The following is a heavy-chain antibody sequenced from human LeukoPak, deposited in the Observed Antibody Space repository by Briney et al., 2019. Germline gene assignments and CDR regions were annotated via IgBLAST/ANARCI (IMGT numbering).Heavy chain of an antibody. J-gene: IGHJ4*02. V-gene: IGHV3-7*01. CDR3: ARLLYYYDSSGYYGRGVDY. CDR2: IKQDGSEK. CDR1: GFTFSSYW. Sequence: GGSLRLSCAASGFTFSSYWTSWVRQAPGKGLEWVANIKQDGSEKYYVDSVKGRFTISRDNAKNSLYLQMNSLRAEDTAVYYCARLLYYYDSSGYYGRGVDYWGQGTLVTVSS. D-gene: IGHD3-22*01.